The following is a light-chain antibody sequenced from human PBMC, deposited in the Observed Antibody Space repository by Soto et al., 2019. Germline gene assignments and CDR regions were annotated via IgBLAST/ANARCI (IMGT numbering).Light chain of an antibody. CDR3: SSYAGSSNYV. CDR2: EVT. V-gene: IGLV2-8*01. CDR1: SXDVGGYNY. J-gene: IGLJ1*01. Sequence: QSALTQPPSASGSPGQSVSVSCTGTSXDVGGYNYVSWYQQHPGKAPRLLIYEVTQRPSGVPDRFSGSKSGNTASLTVSGLQAEDEADYYCSSYAGSSNYVFGTGTKVTVL.